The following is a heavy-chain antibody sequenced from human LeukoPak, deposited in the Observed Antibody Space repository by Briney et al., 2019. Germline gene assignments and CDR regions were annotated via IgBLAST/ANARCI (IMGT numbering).Heavy chain of an antibody. CDR3: AKNPLVSGTVYFDS. CDR1: GFTFSSHA. CDR2: ISGSGDNR. Sequence: GGSLRLSYAASGFTFSSHAMSWVRQAPGKGLEWVSSISGSGDNRNYADSVKGRFTISRDNSKSTLYLEMNSLRAEDTAIYYCAKNPLVSGTVYFDSWGQGTLLTVSS. V-gene: IGHV3-23*01. J-gene: IGHJ4*02. D-gene: IGHD6-19*01.